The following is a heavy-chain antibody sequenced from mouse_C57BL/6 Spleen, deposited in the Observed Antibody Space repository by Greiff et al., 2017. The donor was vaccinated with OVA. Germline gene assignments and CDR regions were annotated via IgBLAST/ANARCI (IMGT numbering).Heavy chain of an antibody. J-gene: IGHJ1*03. CDR2: IDPSDSET. Sequence: VQLQQPGAELVRPGSSVKLSCKASGYTFTSYWMHWVKQRPIQGLEWIGNIDPSDSETHYNQKFKDKATLTVAKSSSTAYMQLSSLTSEDSAVYYCARGAGTTVVADWYFDVWGTGTTVTVSS. V-gene: IGHV1-52*01. CDR1: GYTFTSYW. CDR3: ARGAGTTVVADWYFDV. D-gene: IGHD1-1*01.